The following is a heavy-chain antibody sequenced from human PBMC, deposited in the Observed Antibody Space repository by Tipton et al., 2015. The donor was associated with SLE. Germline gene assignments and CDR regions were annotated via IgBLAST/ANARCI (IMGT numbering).Heavy chain of an antibody. J-gene: IGHJ3*02. Sequence: TLSLTCTVSGGSISSGGYYWSWIRQHPGKGLEWIGYIYYSGSTNYNPSLKSRVTISVDTSKNQFSLKLSSVTAADTAVYYCARDTVGWYSGAFDIWGQGTMVTVSS. CDR2: IYYSGST. D-gene: IGHD4-23*01. V-gene: IGHV4-61*08. CDR3: ARDTVGWYSGAFDI. CDR1: GGSISSGGYY.